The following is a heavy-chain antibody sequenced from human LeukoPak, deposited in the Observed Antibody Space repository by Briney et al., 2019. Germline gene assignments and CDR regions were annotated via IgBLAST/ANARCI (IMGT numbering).Heavy chain of an antibody. V-gene: IGHV4-39*01. CDR1: GVSISSSNSY. CDR2: IYYTGNT. Sequence: SETLSLTCTVSGVSISSSNSYWGWIRQPPGKGLEWIGSIYYTGNTYYNASLKSRATISIDTSKNQISLRLTSVTATDTAMYYCARVTGYMIEDYFDYWGQGTLVTVSS. D-gene: IGHD3-22*01. J-gene: IGHJ4*02. CDR3: ARVTGYMIEDYFDY.